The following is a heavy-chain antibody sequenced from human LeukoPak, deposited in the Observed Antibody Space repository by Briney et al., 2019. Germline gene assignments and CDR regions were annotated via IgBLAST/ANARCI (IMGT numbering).Heavy chain of an antibody. J-gene: IGHJ4*02. CDR3: ARQGQQWLEFDY. V-gene: IGHV3-21*01. Sequence: GGSLRLSCAASGFTFSSYSMNWVRQAPGKGLEWVSSISSSSSYIYYADSVKGRFTISRDNAKNSLYLQMNSLRAEDTAVYYCARQGQQWLEFDYWGQGTLVTVSS. CDR2: ISSSSSYI. D-gene: IGHD6-19*01. CDR1: GFTFSSYS.